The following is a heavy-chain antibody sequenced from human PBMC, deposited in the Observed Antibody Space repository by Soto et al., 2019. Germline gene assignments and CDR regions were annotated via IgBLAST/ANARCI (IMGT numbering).Heavy chain of an antibody. CDR1: GFTFSTYA. V-gene: IGHV3-23*01. CDR2: VSASGLNT. Sequence: PGGSLRLSCAASGFTFSTYAMAWVRQAPGKGLEWVSGVSASGLNTDYADPVKGRFYISRDNSKNTVSLHMNSLRAEDTALYYCARDYYRFNSGYGFSMDVWGQGTTVTVSS. J-gene: IGHJ6*02. D-gene: IGHD5-12*01. CDR3: ARDYYRFNSGYGFSMDV.